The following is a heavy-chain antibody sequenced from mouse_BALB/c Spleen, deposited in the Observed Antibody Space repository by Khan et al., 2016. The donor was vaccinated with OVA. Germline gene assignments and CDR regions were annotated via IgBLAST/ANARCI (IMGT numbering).Heavy chain of an antibody. CDR3: ARSDSYWFFDV. J-gene: IGHJ1*01. CDR1: GYTFTNYG. V-gene: IGHV9-3-1*01. Sequence: QIQLVQSGPELMKPGETVKISCKASGYTFTNYGMNWVKQAPGKGLKWMGWINTYTGEPTYADDFKGRFAFSLETSANTAYLQLSNLKNEDTATYFCARSDSYWFFDVWGAGTTVTVSS. CDR2: INTYTGEP.